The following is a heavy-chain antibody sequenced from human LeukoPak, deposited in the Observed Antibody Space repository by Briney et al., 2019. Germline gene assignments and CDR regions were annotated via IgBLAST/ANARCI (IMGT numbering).Heavy chain of an antibody. CDR3: ARLRRGLDV. J-gene: IGHJ6*02. Sequence: SETLSLTCTVSGGSISSYYWSWIRQPPGKGLGWIGYIYYSGSTNYNPSLKSRVTISVDTSKNQFSLRLSSVTAADTAVYYCARLRRGLDVWGQGTTVTVSS. CDR1: GGSISSYY. CDR2: IYYSGST. V-gene: IGHV4-59*01.